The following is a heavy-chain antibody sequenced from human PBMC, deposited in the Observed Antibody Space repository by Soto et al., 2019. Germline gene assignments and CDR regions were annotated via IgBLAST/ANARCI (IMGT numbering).Heavy chain of an antibody. Sequence: QVQLVESGGGVVQPGRSLRLSCAASGFNFNNYGMHWVRQAPGKGLEWVAFIWFNGIKKYYAESVPGRFAISRHNSANSLFLPMDSLRVDDTGVYYCVRDGDFSTGFGKAYWGQGALVTVSS. CDR2: IWFNGIKK. CDR3: VRDGDFSTGFGKAY. J-gene: IGHJ4*02. D-gene: IGHD2-2*01. V-gene: IGHV3-33*01. CDR1: GFNFNNYG.